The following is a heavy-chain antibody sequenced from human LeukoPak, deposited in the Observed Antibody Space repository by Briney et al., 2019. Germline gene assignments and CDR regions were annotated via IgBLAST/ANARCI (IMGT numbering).Heavy chain of an antibody. J-gene: IGHJ4*02. CDR1: GFSISSGYY. CDR2: IYHSGST. Sequence: SETLSLTCTVSGFSISSGYYWGWIRQPPGKGLEWIGSIYHSGSTYYNPSLKSRVTISVDTSKNQFSLKLSSVTAADTAVYYCARGGMYSNSPDYWGQGALVTVSS. D-gene: IGHD4-11*01. V-gene: IGHV4-38-2*02. CDR3: ARGGMYSNSPDY.